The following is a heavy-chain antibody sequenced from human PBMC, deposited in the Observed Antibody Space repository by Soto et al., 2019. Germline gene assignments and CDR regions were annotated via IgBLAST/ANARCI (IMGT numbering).Heavy chain of an antibody. CDR2: ISWNSRSI. CDR3: ALESRAAAIDD. CDR1: GFTFDDYA. V-gene: IGHV3-9*01. D-gene: IGHD2-2*01. Sequence: EVQLVESGGGLVQPGRSLRLSCAASGFTFDDYAMHWVRQAPGKGLEWVSGISWNSRSIGYADSVKGRFTISRDNAKNSLYRQMNSLRAEDTALYYCALESRAAAIDDWGQGTLVTVSS. J-gene: IGHJ4*02.